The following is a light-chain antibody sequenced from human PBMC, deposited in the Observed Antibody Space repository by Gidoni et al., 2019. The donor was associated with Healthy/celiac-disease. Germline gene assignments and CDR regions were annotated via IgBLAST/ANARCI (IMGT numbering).Light chain of an antibody. CDR2: GAS. CDR1: QSVSSSY. J-gene: IGKJ1*01. Sequence: QSVSSSYLAWYQQKPGQAPRLLIYGASSRATGIPDRFSGSGAGTDFTLTISRLEPEDFAVYYCQQYGSSPRTFGQGTKVEIK. CDR3: QQYGSSPRT. V-gene: IGKV3-20*01.